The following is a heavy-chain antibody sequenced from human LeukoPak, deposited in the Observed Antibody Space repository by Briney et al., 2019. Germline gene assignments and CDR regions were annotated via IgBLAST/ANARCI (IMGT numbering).Heavy chain of an antibody. V-gene: IGHV3-74*01. Sequence: GGSLRLSCAASGFTFSSYWMHWVRQAPGRGLVWVSRINSGGSSTSYADSVKGRFTISRDNAKNALYLQMNSLRAEDTAVYYCARVAPYYYDSSGYYDYWGQGTLVTVSS. CDR2: INSGGSST. D-gene: IGHD3-22*01. CDR1: GFTFSSYW. CDR3: ARVAPYYYDSSGYYDY. J-gene: IGHJ4*02.